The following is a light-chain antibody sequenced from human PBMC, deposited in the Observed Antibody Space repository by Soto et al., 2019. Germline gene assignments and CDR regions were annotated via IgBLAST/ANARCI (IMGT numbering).Light chain of an antibody. J-gene: IGLJ1*01. CDR3: TSYRSGSTPYV. CDR2: EVT. Sequence: QSALTQPASVSGSPGQSSTISCTGSSSDVGGYNYVSWYQQHPGKVPKLMIYEVTNRPSGVSNRFSGSKSGNTASLTISGLQAEDEADYYCTSYRSGSTPYVFGTGTKLTVL. CDR1: SSDVGGYNY. V-gene: IGLV2-14*01.